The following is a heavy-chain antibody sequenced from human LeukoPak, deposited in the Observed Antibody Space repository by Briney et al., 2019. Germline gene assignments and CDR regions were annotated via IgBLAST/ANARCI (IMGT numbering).Heavy chain of an antibody. J-gene: IGHJ4*02. CDR1: GVSFNNYY. CDR3: TRMTTGHDY. V-gene: IGHV4-34*01. D-gene: IGHD4-17*01. Sequence: SETLSLTCAVSGVSFNNYYWSWVRQTPGKGLEWIGEINHSGYTNDSPSLKSRVTLSIDTSRKQFSLNLRSVTVADTGIYYCTRMTTGHDYWGQGALVTVSS. CDR2: INHSGYT.